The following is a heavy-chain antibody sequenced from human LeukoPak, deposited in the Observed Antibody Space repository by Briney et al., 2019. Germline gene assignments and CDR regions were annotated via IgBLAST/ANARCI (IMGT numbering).Heavy chain of an antibody. CDR3: ARVVSWVSIRRTTSHFYY. CDR1: DGSISPYH. D-gene: IGHD1-26*01. J-gene: IGHJ4*02. Sequence: KPSETLSLTCTVSDGSISPYHWSWIRQPPGKGLEYIGYIYYTGSTNFNPSLKSRVSMSVDTSKNQFSLKVRSVTPADTAVYFCARVVSWVSIRRTTSHFYYWGQGTLVTVSS. V-gene: IGHV4-59*01. CDR2: IYYTGST.